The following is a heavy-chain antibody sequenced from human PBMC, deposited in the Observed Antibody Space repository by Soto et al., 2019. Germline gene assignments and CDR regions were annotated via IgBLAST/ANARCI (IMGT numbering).Heavy chain of an antibody. V-gene: IGHV3-23*01. D-gene: IGHD3-16*01. J-gene: IGHJ6*02. Sequence: EVQLLESGGGLVQPGGSLRLSCAASGFTFSSYAMSWVRQAPGKGLEWVSAISGSGGSTYYADSVKGRFTISRDNSQNTLEPQMKRLETEDTAVYYLSKAGVNEYVWGTLYYYYGMDVWGQGTTVTVSS. CDR1: GFTFSSYA. CDR2: ISGSGGST. CDR3: SKAGVNEYVWGTLYYYYGMDV.